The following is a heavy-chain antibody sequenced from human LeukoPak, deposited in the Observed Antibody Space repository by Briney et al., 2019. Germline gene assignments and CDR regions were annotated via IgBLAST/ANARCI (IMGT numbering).Heavy chain of an antibody. V-gene: IGHV4-30-4*01. D-gene: IGHD2-15*01. Sequence: SQTLSLACTVSGGSITSSDYYWSWIRQPPGKGLEWIGYIYYSGSTYYNPSLKSRVAISLDTSKNQFSLELSSVTAADTAVYYCARVSRTRYCRGGSCYSGVDAFDIWGQGTVVTVSS. CDR1: GGSITSSDYY. CDR3: ARVSRTRYCRGGSCYSGVDAFDI. CDR2: IYYSGST. J-gene: IGHJ3*02.